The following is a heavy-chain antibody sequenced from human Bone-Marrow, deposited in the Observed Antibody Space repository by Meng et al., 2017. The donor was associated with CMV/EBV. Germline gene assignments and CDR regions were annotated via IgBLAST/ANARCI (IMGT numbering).Heavy chain of an antibody. J-gene: IGHJ3*02. CDR3: AKKLYGDYAFDI. Sequence: GESLKISCAASGFTFSSYAMSWVRQAPGKGLEWVSAISGSGGNTYYAASVKGRFTISRDNSKNTLYLQMNSLRAEDAAVYSCAKKLYGDYAFDIWGQGTMVTVSS. D-gene: IGHD4-17*01. CDR1: GFTFSSYA. CDR2: ISGSGGNT. V-gene: IGHV3-23*01.